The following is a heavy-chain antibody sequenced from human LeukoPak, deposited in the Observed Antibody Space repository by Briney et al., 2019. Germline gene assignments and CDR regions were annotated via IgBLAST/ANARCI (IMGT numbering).Heavy chain of an antibody. J-gene: IGHJ5*02. D-gene: IGHD2-21*01. V-gene: IGHV1-3*01. CDR2: INAGDGNT. Sequence: ASVKVSCKASGYTFTSYAMHWVRQAPGQRLEWMGWINAGDGNTKYSQRFQGRVTITRDTSAGTAYMELSSLRSEDTAVYYCARGPQGGIHWFDPWGQGTLVTVSS. CDR3: ARGPQGGIHWFDP. CDR1: GYTFTSYA.